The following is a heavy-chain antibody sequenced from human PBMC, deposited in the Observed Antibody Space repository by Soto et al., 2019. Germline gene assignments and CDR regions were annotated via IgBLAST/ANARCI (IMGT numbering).Heavy chain of an antibody. J-gene: IGHJ6*02. V-gene: IGHV5-51*01. CDR1: GYSFSSYW. CDR3: ARHMGTGNPYYFSYGLDV. CDR2: IYPEDSEV. D-gene: IGHD7-27*01. Sequence: GESLKISCKGFGYSFSSYWIGWVRQMPGKGLEWMGFIYPEDSEVAYSPSFQGQVTISADKSTSTAYLKWSSLKASDTAMYYCARHMGTGNPYYFSYGLDVWGQGTTVTVSS.